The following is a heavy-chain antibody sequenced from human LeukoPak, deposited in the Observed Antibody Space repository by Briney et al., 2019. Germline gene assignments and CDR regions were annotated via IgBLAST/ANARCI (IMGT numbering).Heavy chain of an antibody. CDR1: GFTFSSYS. D-gene: IGHD3-16*01. CDR2: ISSSSSYI. V-gene: IGHV3-21*04. Sequence: GGSLRLSCAASGFTFSSYSMNWVRQAPGKGLEWVSSISSSSSYIYYADSVKGRFTISRDNAKNSLYLQMNSLRAEDTAVYYCARGRGARNTGWFDPWGQGTLVTVSS. CDR3: ARGRGARNTGWFDP. J-gene: IGHJ5*02.